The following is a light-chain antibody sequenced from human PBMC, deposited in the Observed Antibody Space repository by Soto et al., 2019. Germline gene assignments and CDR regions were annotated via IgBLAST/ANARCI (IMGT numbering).Light chain of an antibody. CDR1: QSVSSSY. J-gene: IGKJ2*01. CDR2: GAS. CDR3: QQTSSAPRT. V-gene: IGKV3-20*01. Sequence: EIVLTQSPGTLSLSPGERATLSCRASQSVSSSYLAWYQQKPGQAPRLLIYGASNLQSGVPSRFSGSGSGTDFTLTISSLQPEDFGTYYCQQTSSAPRTFGHGTKLEIK.